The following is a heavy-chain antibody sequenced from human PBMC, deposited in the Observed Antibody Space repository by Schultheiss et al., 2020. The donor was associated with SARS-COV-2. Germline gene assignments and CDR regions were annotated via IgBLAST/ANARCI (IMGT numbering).Heavy chain of an antibody. CDR1: GGSISSGGYY. V-gene: IGHV4-61*08. CDR3: ARFDGYLIDY. CDR2: INHSGST. D-gene: IGHD3-22*01. J-gene: IGHJ4*02. Sequence: SETLSLTCTVSGGSISSGGYYWSWIRQHPGKGLEWIGEINHSGSTNYNPSLKSRVTISVDTSKNQFSLKLSSVTAADTAVYYCARFDGYLIDYWGQGTLVTVSS.